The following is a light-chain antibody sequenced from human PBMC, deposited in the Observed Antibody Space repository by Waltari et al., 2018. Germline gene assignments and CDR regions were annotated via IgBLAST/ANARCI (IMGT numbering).Light chain of an antibody. J-gene: IGLJ2*01. V-gene: IGLV2-14*01. CDR1: RSDIGGYDS. Sequence: QSALTQPASVSGSPGQSTNTSCTGTRSDIGGYDSVAWYQLHPGKAPKLMIYGVSSRPSGVSNRFSASKSDNTASLTISGLQAEDEADYYCCSYTSSSTLVFGGGTKLTVL. CDR3: CSYTSSSTLV. CDR2: GVS.